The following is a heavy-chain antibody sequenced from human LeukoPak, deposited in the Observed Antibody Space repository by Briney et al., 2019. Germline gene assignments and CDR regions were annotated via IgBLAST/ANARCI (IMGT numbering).Heavy chain of an antibody. V-gene: IGHV3-53*01. J-gene: IGHJ4*02. Sequence: QSGGSLRLSCATSGFTLSDYYMNWVRQAPGKGLEWVSVVYGSGSTNYADSVKGRFTISRDNSKNTLYLQMNSLRVEDTAVYYCARDLGGIDYWGQGTLVTVSS. D-gene: IGHD3-16*01. CDR2: VYGSGST. CDR1: GFTLSDYY. CDR3: ARDLGGIDY.